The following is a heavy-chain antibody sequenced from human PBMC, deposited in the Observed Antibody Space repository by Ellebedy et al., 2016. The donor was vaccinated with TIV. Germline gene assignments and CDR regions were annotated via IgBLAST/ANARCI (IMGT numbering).Heavy chain of an antibody. J-gene: IGHJ4*02. Sequence: GESLKISCGTSGFTFSNYWMTWVRQAPGKGLEWVANIKQDGSEKYYVDSVKGRFPISRDNAKSSLYLQMNSLRAEDTAVYYCARDQWLGRAYYFDNWGQGTLVTVSS. D-gene: IGHD6-19*01. V-gene: IGHV3-7*01. CDR2: IKQDGSEK. CDR1: GFTFSNYW. CDR3: ARDQWLGRAYYFDN.